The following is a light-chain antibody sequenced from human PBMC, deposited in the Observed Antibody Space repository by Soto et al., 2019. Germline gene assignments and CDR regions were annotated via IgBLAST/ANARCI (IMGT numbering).Light chain of an antibody. CDR3: QVWDNNYDHYV. CDR1: NIGGKS. Sequence: SYGLTRPPSVSVAPGRTARITGGGNNIGGKSLHWYQQKPGQAPVLVVYDDGDRPSGIPERFSGSNSGNTATLTISRVEAGDEADYYCQVWDNNYDHYVFGTGTKVTV. V-gene: IGLV3-21*02. J-gene: IGLJ1*01. CDR2: DDG.